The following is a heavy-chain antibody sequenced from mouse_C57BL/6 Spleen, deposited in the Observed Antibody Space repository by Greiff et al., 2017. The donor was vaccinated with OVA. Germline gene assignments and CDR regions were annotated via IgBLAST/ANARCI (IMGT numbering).Heavy chain of an antibody. CDR1: GYTFTSYW. Sequence: QVHVKQPGTELVKPGASVKLSCKASGYTFTSYWMHWVKQRPGQGLEWIGNINPSNGGTNYNEKFKSKATLTVDKSSSTAYMQLSSLTSEDSAVYYCARGASRDDYFDYWGQGTTLTVSS. CDR2: INPSNGGT. J-gene: IGHJ2*01. CDR3: ARGASRDDYFDY. V-gene: IGHV1-53*01. D-gene: IGHD6-1*01.